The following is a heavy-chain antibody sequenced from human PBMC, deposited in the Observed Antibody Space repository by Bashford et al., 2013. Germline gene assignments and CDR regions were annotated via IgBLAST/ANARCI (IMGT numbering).Heavy chain of an antibody. CDR2: IYPGDSDT. V-gene: IGHV5-51*01. CDR1: GYGFTTYW. Sequence: GESLKISCKASGYGFTTYWIGWVRQMPGKGLEWMGIIYPGDSDTRYSPSFQGQVTISADNSISTAYLQWASLKASDTAMYYCARHAGHTSTFVYWGQGTLVTVSS. D-gene: IGHD2-2*01. CDR3: ARHAGHTSTFVY. J-gene: IGHJ4*02.